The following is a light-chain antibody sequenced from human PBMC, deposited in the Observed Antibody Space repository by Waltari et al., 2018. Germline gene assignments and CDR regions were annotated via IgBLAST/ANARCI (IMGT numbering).Light chain of an antibody. CDR1: QSVSSY. CDR3: QQRSNWPPAIT. CDR2: DAS. V-gene: IGKV3-11*01. Sequence: EIVLTQSPATLSLSPGERATLPCRASQSVSSYLAWYQQKLGQAPRLLIYDASNRATGIPARFSGSGSGTDFTLTISSLEPEDFAVYYCQQRSNWPPAITFGQGTRLEIK. J-gene: IGKJ5*01.